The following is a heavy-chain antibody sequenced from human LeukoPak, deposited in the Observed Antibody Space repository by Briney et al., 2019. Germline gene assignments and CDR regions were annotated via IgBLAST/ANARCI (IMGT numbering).Heavy chain of an antibody. CDR1: GFTFSSYS. J-gene: IGHJ4*02. CDR2: ISSSSSYI. Sequence: GGSLRLSCAASGFTFSSYSMNWVRQAPGKGLEWVSSISSSSSYIYYADSVKGRFTISRDNAKNSLYLQMNSLRAEDTAVYYCARAGYSSGWYPGYWGQGTLVTVSS. V-gene: IGHV3-21*01. D-gene: IGHD6-19*01. CDR3: ARAGYSSGWYPGY.